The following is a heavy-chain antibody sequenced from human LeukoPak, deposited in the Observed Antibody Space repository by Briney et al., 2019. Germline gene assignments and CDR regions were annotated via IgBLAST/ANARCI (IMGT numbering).Heavy chain of an antibody. CDR3: ALTSLWFGELLVDY. Sequence: SVKVSCKASGGTFSSYAISWVRQAPGQGLEWMGGIIPIFGTANYAQKFQGRVTMTRNTSISTAYMELSSLRSEDTAVYYCALTSLWFGELLVDYWGQGTLVTVSS. D-gene: IGHD3-10*01. CDR1: GGTFSSYA. J-gene: IGHJ4*02. CDR2: IIPIFGTA. V-gene: IGHV1-69*05.